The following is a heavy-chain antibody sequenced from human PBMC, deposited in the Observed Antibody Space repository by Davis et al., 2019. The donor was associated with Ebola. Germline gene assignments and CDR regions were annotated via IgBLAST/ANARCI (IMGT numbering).Heavy chain of an antibody. V-gene: IGHV3-7*01. CDR3: ARIVRAITIPDR. CDR2: MLHDGSEK. CDR1: GFTFSESW. J-gene: IGHJ5*02. D-gene: IGHD3-9*01. Sequence: GESLKISCAASGFTFSESWMAWVRQAPGKGLEWLANMLHDGSEKYSAGPVKGRFTISRDNARNSFYLQMNSLRVEDTAVYFCARIVRAITIPDRWGQGSLVTVSS.